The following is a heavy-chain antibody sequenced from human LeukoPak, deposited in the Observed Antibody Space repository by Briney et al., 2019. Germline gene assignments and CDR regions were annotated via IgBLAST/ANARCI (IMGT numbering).Heavy chain of an antibody. CDR1: GGSISSSTYY. CDR2: INYSGTT. Sequence: SETLSLTCSVSGGSISSSTYYWGWIRQPPGKGLEWIATINYSGTTHYNPSLKSRSTISADTSNNHFSLKLNSATAADTAVYYCARGRWISGSYYNFDHWGQGTLVTVSS. D-gene: IGHD1-26*01. J-gene: IGHJ4*02. CDR3: ARGRWISGSYYNFDH. V-gene: IGHV4-39*07.